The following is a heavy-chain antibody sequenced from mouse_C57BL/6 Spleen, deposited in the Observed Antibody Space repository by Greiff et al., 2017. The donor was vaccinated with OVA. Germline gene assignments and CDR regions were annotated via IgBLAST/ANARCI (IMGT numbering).Heavy chain of an antibody. CDR3: ARSGTTVGATNANDY. Sequence: QVQLQHSGAELARPGASVKLSCKASGYTFTSYGISWVKQRTGQGLEWIGEIYPRSGNTYYNEKFKSKATLTADKSSSTAYMKRRSLTSEDSAVYFCARSGTTVGATNANDYWGQGTSVTVSS. V-gene: IGHV1-81*01. D-gene: IGHD1-1*01. CDR2: IYPRSGNT. J-gene: IGHJ4*01. CDR1: GYTFTSYG.